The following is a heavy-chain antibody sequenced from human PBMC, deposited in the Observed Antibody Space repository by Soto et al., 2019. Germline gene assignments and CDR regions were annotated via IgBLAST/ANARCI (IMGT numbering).Heavy chain of an antibody. CDR1: GDSIISTNW. D-gene: IGHD6-13*01. Sequence: QVQLQESGPGLVKPSGTLSLTCAVSGDSIISTNWWSWVRQPPGKGLEWIGEIYHSGTTNYNPSLKSRVTISVDKTKTQYSLKLISVTAADTAVYYCAKDRGIGAAGFWGQGALVTVSS. CDR2: IYHSGTT. CDR3: AKDRGIGAAGF. V-gene: IGHV4-4*02. J-gene: IGHJ4*02.